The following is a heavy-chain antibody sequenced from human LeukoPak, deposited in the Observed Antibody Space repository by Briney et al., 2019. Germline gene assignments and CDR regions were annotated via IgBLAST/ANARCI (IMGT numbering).Heavy chain of an antibody. J-gene: IGHJ3*02. CDR1: GYTFTSYG. CDR3: ARDAPPPVWTMGRGVRNFDI. V-gene: IGHV1-18*01. CDR2: ISAYNANT. Sequence: GASVKVSCKASGYTFTSYGISWVRQAPGQGLEWMGLISAYNANTNYAQKLQGRVTMTTDTSTSTAYMELRSLRSDDTAVYYCARDAPPPVWTMGRGVRNFDIWGQGTMVTVSS. D-gene: IGHD3-10*01.